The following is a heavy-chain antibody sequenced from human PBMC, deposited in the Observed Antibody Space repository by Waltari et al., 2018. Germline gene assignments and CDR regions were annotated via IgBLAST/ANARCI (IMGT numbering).Heavy chain of an antibody. CDR2: ISGSGGST. J-gene: IGHJ4*02. CDR3: AKEGLGSFYVYCGGDCYSDY. CDR1: GFTFSSSA. Sequence: EVQLLESGGGLVQPGGSLRLSCSASGFTFSSSAMSWVRPAPGTGLGWVSAISGSGGSTYYADSVKGRFTISRDNSKNTLYLQMNSLRAEDTAVYYCAKEGLGSFYVYCGGDCYSDYWGQGTLVTVSS. D-gene: IGHD2-21*02. V-gene: IGHV3-23*01.